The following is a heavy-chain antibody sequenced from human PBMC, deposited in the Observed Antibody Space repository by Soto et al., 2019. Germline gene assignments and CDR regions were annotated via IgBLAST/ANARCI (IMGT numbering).Heavy chain of an antibody. CDR3: ATEGYSGKYFAS. D-gene: IGHD5-12*01. J-gene: IGHJ4*02. CDR1: EDTFSSHA. Sequence: GXSVEVSCKASEDTFSSHAISWVRQAPGQGLEWMGGTTPIFGTAKYAQKFEGRVTITADKSANTAYMELSSLTSDDTAVYYCATEGYSGKYFASWGQGTLVTVYS. CDR2: TTPIFGTA. V-gene: IGHV1-69*06.